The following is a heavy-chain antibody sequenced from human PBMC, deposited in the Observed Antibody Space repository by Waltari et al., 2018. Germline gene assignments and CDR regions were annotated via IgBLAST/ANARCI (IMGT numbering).Heavy chain of an antibody. V-gene: IGHV4-30-4*08. CDR1: GFSINTGDYY. Sequence: QVQLQESGPRLVKPSQTLSLTCTVSGFSINTGDYYWSWIRQPPGEGLEWIGYIFYSGSPYNNPSLMGRVTISVDTSKNQFSLNLRSVTAADTAVYYCARGRNTYYFDFWGQGTLVTVSS. J-gene: IGHJ4*02. CDR3: ARGRNTYYFDF. CDR2: IFYSGSP.